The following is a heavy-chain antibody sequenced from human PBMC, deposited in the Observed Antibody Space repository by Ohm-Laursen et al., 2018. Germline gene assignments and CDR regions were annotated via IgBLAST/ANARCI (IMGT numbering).Heavy chain of an antibody. Sequence: GSLRLSCTAPGFTFSSYEMNWVRQAPGKGLEWVSYISSSGSTIYYADSVKGRFTISRDNAKNSLYLQMNSLRAEDTAVYYCARDQWLVLGGDYWGQGTLVTVSS. CDR3: ARDQWLVLGGDY. V-gene: IGHV3-48*03. D-gene: IGHD6-19*01. CDR1: GFTFSSYE. CDR2: ISSSGSTI. J-gene: IGHJ4*02.